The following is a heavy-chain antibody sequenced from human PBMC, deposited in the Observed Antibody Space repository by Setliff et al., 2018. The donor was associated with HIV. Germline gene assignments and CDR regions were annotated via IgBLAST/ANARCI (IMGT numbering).Heavy chain of an antibody. V-gene: IGHV4-4*07. CDR1: GDSTSSYY. CDR2: IYTSGST. D-gene: IGHD2-8*02. J-gene: IGHJ5*02. Sequence: SETLSLTCPVSGDSTSSYYWSWIRQPAGKGLEWIGRIYTSGSTNYNPSLKSRVTTSVDTSKNQFSLKLSSVTAADTAVYYCARSNLVPDNWFDPWGQGTLVTVSS. CDR3: ARSNLVPDNWFDP.